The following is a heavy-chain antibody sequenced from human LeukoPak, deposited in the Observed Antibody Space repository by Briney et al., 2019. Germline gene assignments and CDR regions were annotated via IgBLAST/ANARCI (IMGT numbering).Heavy chain of an antibody. CDR2: IYTSGTT. Sequence: SETLSLTCTVSGGSISSYYWSWIRQPAGKGLEWIGLIYTSGTTNYNPSLKSRVTLSVDTSKNQFSLKLSSVTAADTAVYYCARGGSAYYYGSGSYYTLYYYYGMDVWGQGTTVTVSS. D-gene: IGHD3-10*01. J-gene: IGHJ6*02. CDR1: GGSISSYY. CDR3: ARGGSAYYYGSGSYYTLYYYYGMDV. V-gene: IGHV4-4*07.